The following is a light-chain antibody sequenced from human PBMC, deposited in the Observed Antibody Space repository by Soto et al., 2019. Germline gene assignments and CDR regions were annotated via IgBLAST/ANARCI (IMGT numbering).Light chain of an antibody. CDR3: QQRSNWPPWT. CDR2: DAS. CDR1: QSVSSY. J-gene: IGKJ1*01. Sequence: EIVLTQSPATLSLSPGERATLSCRASQSVSSYLAWYQQNPGQAPRLLIYDASNRATGIPARFSGSGSGTDFTLTISSLEPEDFAVYYCQQRSNWPPWTFGQGTKVEIK. V-gene: IGKV3-11*01.